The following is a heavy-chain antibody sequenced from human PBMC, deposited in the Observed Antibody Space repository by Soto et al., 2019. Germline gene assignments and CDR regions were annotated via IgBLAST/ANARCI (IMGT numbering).Heavy chain of an antibody. CDR1: GFTFGVFY. CDR3: ASEISPPSFNVYNSALDV. CDR2: ISRSGNTI. J-gene: IGHJ6*04. D-gene: IGHD3-10*01. V-gene: IGHV3-11*01. Sequence: GVSLRLSCLASGFTFGVFYMNWIRQAPGKGLEWIAFISRSGNTIHYAESVRGRFAISKDDAKMSLYLQMNTLRVDDSAIYYCASEISPPSFNVYNSALDVWGTGTTVTISS.